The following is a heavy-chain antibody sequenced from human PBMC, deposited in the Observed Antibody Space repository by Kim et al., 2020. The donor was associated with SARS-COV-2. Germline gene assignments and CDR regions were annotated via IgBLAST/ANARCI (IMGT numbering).Heavy chain of an antibody. CDR3: ARVRGTATPGPYYFDY. J-gene: IGHJ4*02. CDR2: IYSGGST. Sequence: GGSLRLSCAASGFTVSSNYMSWVRQAPGKGLEWVSVIYSGGSTYYADSVKGRFTISRDNSKNTLYLQMNSLRAEDTAVYYCARVRGTATPGPYYFDYWGQGTLVTVSS. CDR1: GFTVSSNY. V-gene: IGHV3-53*01. D-gene: IGHD5-18*01.